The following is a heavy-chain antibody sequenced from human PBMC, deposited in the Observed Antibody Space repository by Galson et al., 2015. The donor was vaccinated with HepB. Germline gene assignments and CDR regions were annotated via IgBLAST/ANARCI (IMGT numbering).Heavy chain of an antibody. CDR1: GFTFSTYA. D-gene: IGHD6-25*01. Sequence: SLRLSCAASGFTFSTYAMSWLRQAPGKGLEWVSAISGNGGTTYSADSVEGRFTISRDNSENTLHLQMNSLRAEDTAVYYCASSSGGNHPFDYWGQGTLVTVSS. J-gene: IGHJ4*02. CDR2: ISGNGGTT. V-gene: IGHV3-23*01. CDR3: ASSSGGNHPFDY.